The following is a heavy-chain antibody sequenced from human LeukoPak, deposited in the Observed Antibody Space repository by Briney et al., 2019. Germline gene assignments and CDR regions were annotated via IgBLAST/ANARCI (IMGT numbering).Heavy chain of an antibody. CDR1: GYSFTASY. CDR2: IHPRRGDT. J-gene: IGHJ4*02. V-gene: IGHV1-2*02. Sequence: GASVKVSCKTSGYSFTASYRHWVRQAPGPGFASMGMIHPRRGDTNYAQQIQGRVTMTRDTSIRTAYLDLTSLRSDDTAVYYCARDGDYGTGSYYRGCIDSWGQGTPVAVSP. D-gene: IGHD3-10*01. CDR3: ARDGDYGTGSYYRGCIDS.